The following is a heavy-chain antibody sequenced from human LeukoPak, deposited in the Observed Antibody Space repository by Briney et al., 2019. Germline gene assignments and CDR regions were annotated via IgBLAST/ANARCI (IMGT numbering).Heavy chain of an antibody. Sequence: ASVKVSCKASGYTFTSYDINWVRQATGQGLEWMGWMNPNSGNTGYAQKFQGRVTMTRNTSISTAYMELSSLRSEDTAVYYCASSSSYHYYYYMDVWGKGTTATVSS. D-gene: IGHD6-6*01. J-gene: IGHJ6*03. V-gene: IGHV1-8*01. CDR1: GYTFTSYD. CDR2: MNPNSGNT. CDR3: ASSSSYHYYYYMDV.